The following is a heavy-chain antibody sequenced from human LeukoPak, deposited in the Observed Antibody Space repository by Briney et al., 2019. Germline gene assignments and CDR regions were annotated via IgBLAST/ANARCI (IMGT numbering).Heavy chain of an antibody. CDR2: ISYDGSNE. CDR1: GFTFNNYG. J-gene: IGHJ4*02. CDR3: AKDMDCSSINCHSMNYFDY. Sequence: GGSLRLSCVASGFTFNNYGMHWVRQAPGKGLEWVAVISYDGSNEYYGDSVKGRFTISRENSENTLYLQMNSLGAEDTAVYYCAKDMDCSSINCHSMNYFDYWGQGTPVTVSS. D-gene: IGHD2-2*01. V-gene: IGHV3-30*18.